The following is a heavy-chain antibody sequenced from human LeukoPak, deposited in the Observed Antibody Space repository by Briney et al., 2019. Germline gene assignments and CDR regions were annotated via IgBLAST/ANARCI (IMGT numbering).Heavy chain of an antibody. V-gene: IGHV4-59*01. CDR3: AGAFGDYKVYYYYMDV. D-gene: IGHD4-17*01. CDR1: GGSISSYY. J-gene: IGHJ6*03. CDR2: IYYSGST. Sequence: SETLSLTCTVSGGSISSYYWSWIRQPPGKGLEWIGYIYYSGSTNYNPSLKSRVTISVDTSKNQFSLKLSSVTAADTAVYYCAGAFGDYKVYYYYMDVWGKGTTVTVSS.